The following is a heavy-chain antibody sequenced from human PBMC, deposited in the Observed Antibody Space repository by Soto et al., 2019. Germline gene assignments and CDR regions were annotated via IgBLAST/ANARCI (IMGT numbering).Heavy chain of an antibody. J-gene: IGHJ5*02. D-gene: IGHD5-12*01. CDR2: ISGSGGST. CDR1: GFTFSSYA. CDR3: AKDVVATTKKYNWFDP. V-gene: IGHV3-23*01. Sequence: GGSLRLSCAASGFTFSSYAMSWVRQAPGKGLEWVSAISGSGGSTYYADSVKGRFTISRDNSKNTLYLQMNSLRAEDTAVYYCAKDVVATTKKYNWFDPWGQGTLVTVSS.